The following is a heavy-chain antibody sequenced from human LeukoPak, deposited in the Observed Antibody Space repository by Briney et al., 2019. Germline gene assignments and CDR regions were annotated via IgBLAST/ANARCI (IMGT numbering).Heavy chain of an antibody. V-gene: IGHV4-34*01. J-gene: IGHJ5*02. CDR1: GGSFSGYY. CDR3: ARSAPRHDFWSGSNWFDP. CDR2: INHSGST. D-gene: IGHD3-3*01. Sequence: TSETLSLTCAVYGGSFSGYYWSWIRQPPGKGLEWIGEINHSGSTNYNPSLKSRVTISVDTSKNQFSLKLSSVTAADTAVYYCARSAPRHDFWSGSNWFDPWGQGTLVTVSS.